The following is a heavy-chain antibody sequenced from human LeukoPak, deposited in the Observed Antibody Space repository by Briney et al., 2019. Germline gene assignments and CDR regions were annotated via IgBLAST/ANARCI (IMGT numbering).Heavy chain of an antibody. D-gene: IGHD6-6*01. Sequence: GEPLKISCKGSGYSFTSYWIGWVRQLPGKGLEWMGIIYPGDSDTRYSPSFQGQVTISADKSISTAYLQWSSLKASDTAMYYCARPPSIAARPGYDYFDYWGQGTLVTVSS. CDR1: GYSFTSYW. V-gene: IGHV5-51*01. CDR2: IYPGDSDT. J-gene: IGHJ4*02. CDR3: ARPPSIAARPGYDYFDY.